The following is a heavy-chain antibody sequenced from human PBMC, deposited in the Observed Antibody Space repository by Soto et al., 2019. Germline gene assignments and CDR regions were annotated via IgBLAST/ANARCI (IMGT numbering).Heavy chain of an antibody. D-gene: IGHD3-3*01. CDR3: ARVGVGGFLEWFPTYFDY. J-gene: IGHJ4*02. Sequence: QVQLVQSGAEVKKPGASVKVSCKASGYTFTSYGISWVRQAPGQGLEWMGWISAYNGNTNYAQKLQGRVTMTTDTPTSPAYMELRSLGSDDTAVYYCARVGVGGFLEWFPTYFDYWGQGTLVTVSS. CDR2: ISAYNGNT. V-gene: IGHV1-18*01. CDR1: GYTFTSYG.